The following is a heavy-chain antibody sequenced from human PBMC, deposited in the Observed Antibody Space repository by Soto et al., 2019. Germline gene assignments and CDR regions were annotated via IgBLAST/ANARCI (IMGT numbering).Heavy chain of an antibody. D-gene: IGHD3-10*01. Sequence: PSETLALTCAVYGGSFSGYYWSWIRQPPGKGLEWIGEINHSGSTNYNPSLKSRVTISVDTSKNQFSLKLSSVTAADTAVYYCARHNYYGSGSYYYYYMDVWGKGTTVTVSS. CDR1: GGSFSGYY. J-gene: IGHJ6*03. CDR2: INHSGST. V-gene: IGHV4-34*01. CDR3: ARHNYYGSGSYYYYYMDV.